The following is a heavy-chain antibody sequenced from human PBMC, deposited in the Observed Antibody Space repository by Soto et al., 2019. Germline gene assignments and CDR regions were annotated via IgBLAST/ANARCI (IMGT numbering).Heavy chain of an antibody. J-gene: IGHJ4*02. V-gene: IGHV3-21*01. CDR1: GFTFTRYS. Sequence: GGCLRLSCAASGFTFTRYSMTWVRQAPGKGLEWVSSISSTTNYIYYADSMKGRFTVSRDNAKNSVYLEMNSLSAEDTAVYYCARESEDLTSNFDYWGQGTLVTVSS. CDR3: ARESEDLTSNFDY. CDR2: ISSTTNYI.